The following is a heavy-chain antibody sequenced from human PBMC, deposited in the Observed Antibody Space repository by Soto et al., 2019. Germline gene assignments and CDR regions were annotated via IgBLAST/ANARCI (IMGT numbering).Heavy chain of an antibody. Sequence: ASVKVSCKASGYTFTGYYMHWVRQAPGQGLEWMGWINPNSGGTNYAQKFQGWVTMTRDTSISTAYVELSRLRSDDTAVYYCAREHVDIVATISYYYGMDVWGQGTTVTVSS. J-gene: IGHJ6*02. D-gene: IGHD5-12*01. V-gene: IGHV1-2*04. CDR3: AREHVDIVATISYYYGMDV. CDR1: GYTFTGYY. CDR2: INPNSGGT.